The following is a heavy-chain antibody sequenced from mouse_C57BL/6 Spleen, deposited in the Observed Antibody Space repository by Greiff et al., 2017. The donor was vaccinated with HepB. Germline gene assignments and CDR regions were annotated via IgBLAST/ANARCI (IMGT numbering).Heavy chain of an antibody. CDR1: GYAFSSSW. Sequence: QVQLQQSGPELVKPGASVKISCKASGYAFSSSWMNWVKQRPGKGLEWIGRIYPGDGDTNYNGKFKGKATLTADKSSSTAYMQLSSLTSEDSAVYFCARWEGTGTRFAYWGQGTLVTVSA. J-gene: IGHJ3*01. CDR3: ARWEGTGTRFAY. D-gene: IGHD4-1*01. CDR2: IYPGDGDT. V-gene: IGHV1-82*01.